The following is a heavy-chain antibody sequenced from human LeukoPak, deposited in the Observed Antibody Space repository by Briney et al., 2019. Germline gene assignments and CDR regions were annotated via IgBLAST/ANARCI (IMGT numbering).Heavy chain of an antibody. CDR3: ARDLTRRNQANKFDY. D-gene: IGHD1-14*01. Sequence: GGSLRLSCAASGFTFSSYSMNWVRQAPGKGLEWVSSISSSSSYIYYADSVKGRFTISRDNAKNSLYLQMNSLRAEDTAVYYCARDLTRRNQANKFDYWGQGTLVTVSS. V-gene: IGHV3-21*01. J-gene: IGHJ4*02. CDR1: GFTFSSYS. CDR2: ISSSSSYI.